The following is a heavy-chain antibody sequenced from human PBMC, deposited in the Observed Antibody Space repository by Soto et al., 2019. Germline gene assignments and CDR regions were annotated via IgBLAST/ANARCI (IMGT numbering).Heavy chain of an antibody. CDR2: IWYDGSNK. V-gene: IGHV3-33*01. D-gene: IGHD1-26*01. Sequence: GGSLRLSCEASGFTFSTYGMHWVRQAPGKGLDWVAVIWYDGSNKYYADSVKGRFTISRDNSKNTLYLQMNSLRAEDTAVYYCARAVGPFDYRGQGTLVTVSS. CDR3: ARAVGPFDY. CDR1: GFTFSTYG. J-gene: IGHJ4*02.